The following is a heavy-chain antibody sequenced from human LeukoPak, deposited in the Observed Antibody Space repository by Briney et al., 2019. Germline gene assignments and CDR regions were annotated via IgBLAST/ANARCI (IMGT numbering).Heavy chain of an antibody. CDR1: GFSFTDYP. Sequence: GGSLRLSCATSGFSFTDYPMNWVRQAPGKGLEWISNIRTTAEGAKYAYYADSVKGRVTIPRDDGKNTLYLHMNSLRDDDTAVYYCATDQRYAFDYWGQGILVTVSS. CDR3: ATDQRYAFDY. V-gene: IGHV3-48*02. CDR2: IRTTAEGAKYA. D-gene: IGHD3-9*01. J-gene: IGHJ4*02.